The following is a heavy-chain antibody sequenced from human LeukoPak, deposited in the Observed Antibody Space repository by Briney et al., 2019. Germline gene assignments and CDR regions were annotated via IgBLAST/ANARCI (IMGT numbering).Heavy chain of an antibody. CDR1: GYIFSNYW. J-gene: IGHJ4*02. Sequence: GESLKISCKVSGYIFSNYWIVWVRQMPGKGLEWTGIIYPGDSETRYSPSFQGQVTISVDKSISTAYLQWSSLKASDTAMYYCARRGDGYSLDSWGRGTLVTVSS. CDR3: ARRGDGYSLDS. D-gene: IGHD5-24*01. CDR2: IYPGDSET. V-gene: IGHV5-51*01.